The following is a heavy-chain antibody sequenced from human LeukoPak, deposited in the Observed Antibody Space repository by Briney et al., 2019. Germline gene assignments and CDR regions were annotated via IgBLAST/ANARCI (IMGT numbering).Heavy chain of an antibody. V-gene: IGHV1-18*01. D-gene: IGHD2-2*01. CDR3: AATELGYCSSTSCYEWAPRGYYYYGMDV. J-gene: IGHJ6*02. Sequence: ASVKVSCKASGYTFTSYGISWVRQAPGQGPEWMGWISAYNGNTNYAQKLQGRVTMTTDTSTSTAYMELRSLRSDDTAVYYCAATELGYCSSTSCYEWAPRGYYYYGMDVWGQGTTVTVSS. CDR2: ISAYNGNT. CDR1: GYTFTSYG.